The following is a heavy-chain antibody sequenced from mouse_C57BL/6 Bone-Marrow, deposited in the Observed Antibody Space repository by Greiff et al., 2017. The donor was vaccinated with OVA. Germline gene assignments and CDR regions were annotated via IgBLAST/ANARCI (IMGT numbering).Heavy chain of an antibody. CDR3: ARSGNYVGFAY. V-gene: IGHV1-19*01. J-gene: IGHJ3*01. D-gene: IGHD2-1*01. CDR2: INPYNGGT. CDR1: GYTFTDYY. Sequence: SGPVLVKPGASVKMSCKASGYTFTDYYMNWVKQSHGKSLEWIGVINPYNGGTSYNQKFKGKATLTVDKSSSTAYMELNSLTSEDSAVYYCARSGNYVGFAYWGQGTLVTVSA.